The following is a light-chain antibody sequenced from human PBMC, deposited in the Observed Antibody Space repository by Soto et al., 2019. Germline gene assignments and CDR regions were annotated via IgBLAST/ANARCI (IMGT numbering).Light chain of an antibody. V-gene: IGKV1-5*03. Sequence: DIQMTQSPSTLPASVGDRVTITCRASQNINNWLAWYQQKPGKGPSLLIYKASNLESGVSSRFSGSGSGTEFTLTISSLQPDDIGTYYCQQYNSSPYTFGQGTKLEIK. J-gene: IGKJ2*01. CDR2: KAS. CDR3: QQYNSSPYT. CDR1: QNINNW.